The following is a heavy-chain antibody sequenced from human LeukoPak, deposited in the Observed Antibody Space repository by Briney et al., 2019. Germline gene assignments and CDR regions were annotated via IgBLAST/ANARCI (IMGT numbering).Heavy chain of an antibody. Sequence: GASVKVSCKASGGTFSSYAISWVRQAPGQGLEWMGGIIPIFGTANYAQKFQGRVTITTDESTSTAYMELSSLRSEDTAVYYCARDGYSGYDRFDYWGQGNLVTVSS. CDR1: GGTFSSYA. J-gene: IGHJ4*02. V-gene: IGHV1-69*05. CDR2: IIPIFGTA. CDR3: ARDGYSGYDRFDY. D-gene: IGHD5-12*01.